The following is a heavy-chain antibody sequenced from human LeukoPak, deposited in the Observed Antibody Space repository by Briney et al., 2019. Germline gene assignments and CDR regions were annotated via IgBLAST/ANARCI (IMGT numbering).Heavy chain of an antibody. V-gene: IGHV1-69*13. J-gene: IGHJ3*02. Sequence: ASVKVSCKASGGTFSSYAISWVRQAPGQGLEWMGGIIPIFGTANYAQKFQGRVTITADESTSTAYMELSSLRSEDTAVYYCARAADSSDAFDIWGQGTMVTVSS. CDR3: ARAADSSDAFDI. CDR1: GGTFSSYA. D-gene: IGHD2-15*01. CDR2: IIPIFGTA.